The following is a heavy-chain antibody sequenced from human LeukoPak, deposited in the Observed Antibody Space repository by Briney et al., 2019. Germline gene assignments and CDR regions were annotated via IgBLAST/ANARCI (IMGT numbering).Heavy chain of an antibody. V-gene: IGHV3-48*01. CDR3: ARGRYDFWSGRTRAYYFDY. J-gene: IGHJ4*02. D-gene: IGHD3-3*01. Sequence: GGSLRLSCAASGFTFSSYAMNWVRQAPGKGLEWVSYITRSSSARYYADAVKGRFTISRDNAKNSLYLQMNSLRAEDTAVYYCARGRYDFWSGRTRAYYFDYWGQGTLVTVSS. CDR1: GFTFSSYA. CDR2: ITRSSSAR.